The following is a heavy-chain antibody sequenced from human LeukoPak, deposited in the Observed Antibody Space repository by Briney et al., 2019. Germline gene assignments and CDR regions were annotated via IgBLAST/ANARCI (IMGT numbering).Heavy chain of an antibody. CDR1: RFTFSSYV. D-gene: IGHD1-26*01. CDR3: ARATWDLNYYYYMDV. Sequence: GGSLRLSCAASRFTFSSYVMKWVRQVPGKGLEWVSSISTSSSYIYYADSVKGRFTISRDNAKNSLYLQMNSLRAEDTAVYYCARATWDLNYYYYMDVWGKGTTVTISS. CDR2: ISTSSSYI. V-gene: IGHV3-21*01. J-gene: IGHJ6*03.